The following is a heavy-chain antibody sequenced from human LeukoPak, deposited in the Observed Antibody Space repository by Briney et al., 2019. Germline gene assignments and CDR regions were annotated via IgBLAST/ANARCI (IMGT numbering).Heavy chain of an antibody. J-gene: IGHJ4*02. CDR3: ARSGYPSTCHLDC. CDR2: TYYRSKWYN. Sequence: SQTLSLTCAISGDSVSSNSVAWNWIRQSPSRGLEWLGRTYYRSKWYNDYAVSVKSRITINPDTSENQFSLQLNSVTPEDTAVYYCARSGYPSTCHLDCGGKEPLVTVS. CDR1: GDSVSSNSVA. D-gene: IGHD3-16*02. V-gene: IGHV6-1*01.